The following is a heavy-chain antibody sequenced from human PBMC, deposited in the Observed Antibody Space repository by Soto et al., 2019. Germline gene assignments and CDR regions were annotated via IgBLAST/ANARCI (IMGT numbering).Heavy chain of an antibody. CDR2: IIPIFGTA. J-gene: IGHJ2*01. V-gene: IGHV1-69*01. CDR3: ASEGRATVVKFLDYWYFDL. D-gene: IGHD3-3*01. Sequence: QVQLVQSGAEVKKPGSSVKVSCKASGGTFSSYAISWVRQAPGQGLEWMGGIIPIFGTANYAQKFQGRVTITADESTSTDYMEVSSLRSEDTAVYYCASEGRATVVKFLDYWYFDLWGRGTLVTVSS. CDR1: GGTFSSYA.